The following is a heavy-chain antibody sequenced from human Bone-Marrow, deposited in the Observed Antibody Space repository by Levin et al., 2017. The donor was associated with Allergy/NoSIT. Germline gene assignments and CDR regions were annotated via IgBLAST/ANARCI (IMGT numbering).Heavy chain of an antibody. V-gene: IGHV3-74*01. D-gene: IGHD2-8*01. CDR1: GFTFSSYW. Sequence: GGSLRLSCAASGFTFSSYWMHWVRQAPGKGLVWVSRINSDGSSTSYADSVKGRFTISRDNAKNTLYLQMNSLRAEDTAVYYCARDSSGLGYCTNGVCYRSWYFDYWGQGTLVTVSS. J-gene: IGHJ4*02. CDR2: INSDGSST. CDR3: ARDSSGLGYCTNGVCYRSWYFDY.